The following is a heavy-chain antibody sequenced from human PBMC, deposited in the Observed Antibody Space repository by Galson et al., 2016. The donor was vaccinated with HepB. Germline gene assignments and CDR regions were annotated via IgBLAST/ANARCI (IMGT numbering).Heavy chain of an antibody. CDR3: AKALTVPGILNVYALDV. Sequence: SLRLSCAASGFTFNRYGMNWVRQGPGKRLERVALIYPAGDTNYAESVKERFTISSKSDSNMLFLHMTRLRPGDTGGYYCAKALTVPGILNVYALDVWGQGTTATVSS. J-gene: IGHJ6*02. CDR2: IYPAGDT. CDR1: GFTFNRYG. D-gene: IGHD5/OR15-5a*01. V-gene: IGHV3-66*01.